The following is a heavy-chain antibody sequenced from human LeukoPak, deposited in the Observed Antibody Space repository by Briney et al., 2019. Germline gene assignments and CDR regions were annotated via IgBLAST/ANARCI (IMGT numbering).Heavy chain of an antibody. CDR3: AYRHSSSTFDY. Sequence: SGPTLVKPTQTLTLTCTFSGFSLSTSGVGVGWIRRPPVKALEWLVLIYWDNDKRYSPSLKSRLTITKDTSKNQVVLTMTNMDPVDTATYYCAYRHSSSTFDYWGQGTLVTVSS. D-gene: IGHD6-13*01. CDR2: IYWDNDK. CDR1: GFSLSTSGVG. V-gene: IGHV2-5*02. J-gene: IGHJ4*02.